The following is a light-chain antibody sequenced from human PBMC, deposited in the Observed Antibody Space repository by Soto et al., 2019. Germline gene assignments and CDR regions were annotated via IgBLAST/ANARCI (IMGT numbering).Light chain of an antibody. CDR1: QNFGSNY. V-gene: IGKV3-20*01. CDR3: QHHGRSPTT. Sequence: ESVLTQSPDTLSLSPGERATLSCRASQNFGSNYLAWYQQKRGQAPRFLIYGASSRATGIPDRFSGSGSGTDFTLTISRLEPEDFTVYFCQHHGRSPTTFGQGTKLDI. J-gene: IGKJ1*01. CDR2: GAS.